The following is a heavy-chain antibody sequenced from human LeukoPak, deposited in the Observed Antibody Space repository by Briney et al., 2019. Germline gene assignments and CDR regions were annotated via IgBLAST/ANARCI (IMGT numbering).Heavy chain of an antibody. CDR2: IRYDGSNK. V-gene: IGHV3-30*02. CDR1: GFTFSSYG. Sequence: PGGSLRPSCAASGFTFSSYGMHWVRQAPGKGLEWVACIRYDGSNKYYADSVKGRFTISRDNSKNTLYLQMNSLRAEDTAVYYCAKASDIVVVPAALFDYWGQGTLVTVSS. D-gene: IGHD2-2*01. CDR3: AKASDIVVVPAALFDY. J-gene: IGHJ4*02.